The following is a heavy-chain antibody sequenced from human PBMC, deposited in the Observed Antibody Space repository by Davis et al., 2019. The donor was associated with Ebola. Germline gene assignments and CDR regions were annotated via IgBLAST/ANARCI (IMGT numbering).Heavy chain of an antibody. V-gene: IGHV4-61*01. J-gene: IGHJ6*03. Sequence: MPSETLSLTCTVSGVSVSRGNYWSWIRQPPGKGLEWIGYISYSGNANSNPPLKSRFTISLDTSNNQFSLKLTSVIAADTAVYYCARGAKDVVVVPSGMVLTNYNYYYMDVWGKGTAVTVS. CDR1: GVSVSRGNY. CDR3: ARGAKDVVVVPSGMVLTNYNYYYMDV. CDR2: ISYSGNA. D-gene: IGHD2-2*01.